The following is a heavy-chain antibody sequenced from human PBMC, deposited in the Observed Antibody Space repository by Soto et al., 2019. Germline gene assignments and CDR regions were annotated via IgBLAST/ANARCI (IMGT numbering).Heavy chain of an antibody. J-gene: IGHJ5*02. D-gene: IGHD6-13*01. CDR2: ISGSGGST. V-gene: IGHV3-23*01. CDR3: AKTRLSSWWFDP. CDR1: GFTFSSYA. Sequence: GESLKISCAASGFTFSSYAMSWVRQAPGKGLEWVSAISGSGGSTYYADSVKGRFTISRDNSKNTLYLQMNSLRAEDTAVYYCAKTRLSSWWFDPWGQGTLVTVSS.